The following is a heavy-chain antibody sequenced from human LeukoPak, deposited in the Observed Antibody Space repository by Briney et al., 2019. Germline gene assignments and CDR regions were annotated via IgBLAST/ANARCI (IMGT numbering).Heavy chain of an antibody. J-gene: IGHJ4*02. D-gene: IGHD2-2*01. CDR1: GYTFTSYD. V-gene: IGHV1-8*01. CDR3: ARGGGRGGVVPAAQTDY. Sequence: AASVKVSCKASGYTFTSYDIHWVRQATGQGLEWMGWMNPNSGNTGYAQKFQGRVTMTRNTSISTAYMELSSLRSEDTAVYYCARGGGRGGVVPAAQTDYWGQGTLVTVSS. CDR2: MNPNSGNT.